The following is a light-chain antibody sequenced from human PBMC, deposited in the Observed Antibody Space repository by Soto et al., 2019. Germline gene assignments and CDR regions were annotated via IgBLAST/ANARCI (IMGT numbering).Light chain of an antibody. V-gene: IGKV1-5*03. CDR2: KAS. Sequence: DIPMTQSPSTLSAAEGDRVTITCLASQSVSTWLAWYQQKPGKAPKLLIYKASTLETGVPSRFSGSGYGAEFTLTISSLQPDDLGTYYCQQYRSYPWTFGQGTKVEIK. J-gene: IGKJ1*01. CDR1: QSVSTW. CDR3: QQYRSYPWT.